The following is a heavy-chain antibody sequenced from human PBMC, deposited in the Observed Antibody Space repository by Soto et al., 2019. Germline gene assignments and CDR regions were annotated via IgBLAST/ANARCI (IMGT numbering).Heavy chain of an antibody. CDR2: IYYSGST. V-gene: IGHV4-31*03. J-gene: IGHJ2*01. CDR3: ARARGYCTNGVCYRPWYFDL. D-gene: IGHD2-8*01. Sequence: SLTCTVSGGSISSGGYYWSWIRQHPGKGLEWIGYIYYSGSTYYNPSLKSRVTISVDTSKNQFSLKLSSVTAADTAVYYCARARGYCTNGVCYRPWYFDLWGRGTLVTVPQ. CDR1: GGSISSGGYY.